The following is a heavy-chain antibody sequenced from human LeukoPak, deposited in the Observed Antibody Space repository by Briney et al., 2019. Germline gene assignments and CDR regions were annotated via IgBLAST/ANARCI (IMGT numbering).Heavy chain of an antibody. V-gene: IGHV4-61*02. D-gene: IGHD3-10*01. CDR2: IYTSGST. CDR1: GGSISSGSYY. Sequence: SETLSLTCTVSGGSISSGSYYWSWIRQPAGKGLEWIGRIYTSGSTNYNPSLKSRVTISVDTSKNQFSLKLSSVTAADTAVYYCARGAYYGSGSYGFDYWGQGTLVTVSS. CDR3: ARGAYYGSGSYGFDY. J-gene: IGHJ4*02.